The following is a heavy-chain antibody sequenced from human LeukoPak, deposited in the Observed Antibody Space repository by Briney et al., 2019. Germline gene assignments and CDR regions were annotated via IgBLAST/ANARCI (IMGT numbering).Heavy chain of an antibody. CDR1: GFTVSNSY. Sequence: GGSLRLSCAASGFTVSNSYMSWVRQAPGKGLEWVSVIYSGGSTYYADSVRGRFTISRDNSKNTLYPQMNSLRAEDTAVYYCARDGRASSGYDYRPYYYYGMDVWGQGTTVTVSS. D-gene: IGHD5-12*01. CDR2: IYSGGST. J-gene: IGHJ6*02. V-gene: IGHV3-66*01. CDR3: ARDGRASSGYDYRPYYYYGMDV.